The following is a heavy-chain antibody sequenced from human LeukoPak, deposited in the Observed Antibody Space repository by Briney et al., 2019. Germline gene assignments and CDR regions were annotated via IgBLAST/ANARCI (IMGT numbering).Heavy chain of an antibody. V-gene: IGHV3-30*18. CDR3: AKDLREYSSSSEDY. CDR2: ISYDGSNK. D-gene: IGHD6-6*01. Sequence: PGRSLRLSCAASGFTFSNYGMHWVRQAPGKGLEWVSVISYDGSNKYYTDSVKGRFTISRDNSKNTLYLEMSSLRAEDTAVYYCAKDLREYSSSSEDYWGQGTLVTVSS. CDR1: GFTFSNYG. J-gene: IGHJ4*02.